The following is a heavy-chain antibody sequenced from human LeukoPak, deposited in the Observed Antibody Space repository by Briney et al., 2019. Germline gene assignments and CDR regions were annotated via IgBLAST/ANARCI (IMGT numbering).Heavy chain of an antibody. CDR1: GYTFTYFG. D-gene: IGHD2-2*02. J-gene: IGHJ1*01. Sequence: GASVTVSCKASGYTFTYFGFIWVRQAPGQGLEWMGWVSTYNGDSDYAKKFQDRVTITTESSTQKTFMELRNLTYVHAAGFFFLRAESMALYCLFWGQGTLVWVSS. CDR3: LRAESMALYCLF. V-gene: IGHV1-18*01. CDR2: VSTYNGDS.